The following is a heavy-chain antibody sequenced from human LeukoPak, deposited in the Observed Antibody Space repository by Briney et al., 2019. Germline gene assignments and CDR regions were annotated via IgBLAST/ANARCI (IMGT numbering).Heavy chain of an antibody. CDR1: GGTFSSYA. V-gene: IGHV1-69*04. CDR2: IIPILGIA. D-gene: IGHD3-3*01. Sequence: SVKVSCKASGGTFSSYAISWVRQAPGQGLEWMGRIIPILGIANYAQKFQGRVTITADKSTSTAYIELRSLRSDDTAVYYCARDKEVRYYDFWSGYYPPFDPWGQGTLVTVSS. J-gene: IGHJ5*02. CDR3: ARDKEVRYYDFWSGYYPPFDP.